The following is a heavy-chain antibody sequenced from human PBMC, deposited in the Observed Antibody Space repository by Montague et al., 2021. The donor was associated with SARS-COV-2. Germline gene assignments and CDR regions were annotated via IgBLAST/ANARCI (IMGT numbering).Heavy chain of an antibody. Sequence: SETLSLTCSVSGYFIGTGYYWGWIRQPPGKGLEWIGSIYHSGSTYYNPSLKSRVTISVDTSKNQFSLKLSSVTAADTAVYYCAVNSNYYYYYGMDVWGQGTTVTVSS. CDR2: IYHSGST. CDR3: AVNSNYYYYYGMDV. J-gene: IGHJ6*02. D-gene: IGHD4-11*01. V-gene: IGHV4-38-2*02. CDR1: GYFIGTGYY.